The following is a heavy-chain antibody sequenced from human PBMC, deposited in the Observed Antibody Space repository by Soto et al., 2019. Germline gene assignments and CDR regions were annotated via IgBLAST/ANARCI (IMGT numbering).Heavy chain of an antibody. V-gene: IGHV3-9*01. J-gene: IGHJ4*02. CDR2: VSWNSGSI. CDR3: AKVRGLVLSFYFDY. Sequence: EVQLVESGGGLVQPGRSLRLSCAASGFTFDDYAMHWVRQAQGKGLEWVSGVSWNSGSIGYADSVKGRFTISRNNAKKSLYLQMNSLRAEDTALYYCAKVRGLVLSFYFDYWGQGNQVTVSS. D-gene: IGHD6-19*01. CDR1: GFTFDDYA.